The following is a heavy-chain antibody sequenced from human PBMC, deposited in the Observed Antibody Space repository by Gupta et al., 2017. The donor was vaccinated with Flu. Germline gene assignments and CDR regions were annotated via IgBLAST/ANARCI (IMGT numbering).Heavy chain of an antibody. CDR3: ARDRQGGSYWYLDL. J-gene: IGHJ2*01. Sequence: RQAPGQGLEWLGWISPHTGNTHYTPSLQGRVMLTTELSTSSAFLEMRDLRSADTAVYYCARDRQGGSYWYLDLWGPGTLVTV. V-gene: IGHV1-18*01. CDR2: ISPHTGNT. D-gene: IGHD2-15*01.